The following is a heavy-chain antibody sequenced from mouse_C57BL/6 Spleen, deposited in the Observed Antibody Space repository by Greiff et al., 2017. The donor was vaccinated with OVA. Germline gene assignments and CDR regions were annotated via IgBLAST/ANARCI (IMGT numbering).Heavy chain of an antibody. CDR1: GFTFSDYG. Sequence: EVKLMESGGGLVKPGGSLKLSCAASGFTFSDYGMHWVRQAPEKGLEWVAYISSGSSTFYYADTVKGRFTISRDNAKNTLFLQMTSLRSEDTAMYYCARQGDDGYYVAWFAYWGQGTLVTVSA. D-gene: IGHD2-3*01. J-gene: IGHJ3*01. CDR3: ARQGDDGYYVAWFAY. V-gene: IGHV5-17*01. CDR2: ISSGSSTF.